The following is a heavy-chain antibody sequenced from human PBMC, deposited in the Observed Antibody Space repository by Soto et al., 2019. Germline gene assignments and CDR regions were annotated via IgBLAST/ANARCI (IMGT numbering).Heavy chain of an antibody. J-gene: IGHJ6*02. CDR3: TRIYCTTTSCFINGMDV. V-gene: IGHV4-38-2*01. D-gene: IGHD2-2*01. CDR2: ISHSGDT. Sequence: LSVTCAVFGYVITNGYNWGWIRQPPGKELEWIGTISHSGDTYYNPSLKSRVTISIDTAKNHLSLILSSVTAADTATYYCTRIYCTTTSCFINGMDVWGQGTTVTVSS. CDR1: GYVITNGYN.